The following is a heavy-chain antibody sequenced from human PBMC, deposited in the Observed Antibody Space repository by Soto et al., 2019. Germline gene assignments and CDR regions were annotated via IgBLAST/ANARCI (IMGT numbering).Heavy chain of an antibody. CDR3: AREGGDYGGTPGFDY. D-gene: IGHD4-17*01. Sequence: GGSLRLSCAASGFTFSSYGMHWVRQAPGKGLEWVAVIWYDGSNKYYADSVKGRFTISRDNSKNTLYLQMNSLRAEDTAVYYCAREGGDYGGTPGFDYWGQGTLVTVSS. CDR1: GFTFSSYG. J-gene: IGHJ4*02. V-gene: IGHV3-33*01. CDR2: IWYDGSNK.